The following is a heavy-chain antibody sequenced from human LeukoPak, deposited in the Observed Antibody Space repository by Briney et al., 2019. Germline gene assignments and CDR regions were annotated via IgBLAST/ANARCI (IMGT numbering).Heavy chain of an antibody. D-gene: IGHD2-2*01. Sequence: AASVKVSCKASGGTFSSYTISWVRQAPGQGLEWMGRIIPILGIANYAQKFQGRVTITADKSTSTAYMELSSLRSEDTAVYYCARGGYCSSTSCGDAFDIWGQGTMVTVSS. J-gene: IGHJ3*02. CDR2: IIPILGIA. CDR1: GGTFSSYT. V-gene: IGHV1-69*02. CDR3: ARGGYCSSTSCGDAFDI.